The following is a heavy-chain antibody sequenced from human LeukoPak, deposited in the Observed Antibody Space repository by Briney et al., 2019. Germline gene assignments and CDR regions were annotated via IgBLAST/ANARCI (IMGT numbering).Heavy chain of an antibody. V-gene: IGHV4-59*11. Sequence: PSETLSLTCTVSGGSISSHYWSWIRQPPGKGLEWIGYIYYSGSTNYNPSLKSQVTISVDTSKNQFSLKLSSVTAADTAVYYCAREREIAAAEDYYYYYYMDVWGKGTTVTVSS. D-gene: IGHD6-13*01. J-gene: IGHJ6*03. CDR3: AREREIAAAEDYYYYYYMDV. CDR2: IYYSGST. CDR1: GGSISSHY.